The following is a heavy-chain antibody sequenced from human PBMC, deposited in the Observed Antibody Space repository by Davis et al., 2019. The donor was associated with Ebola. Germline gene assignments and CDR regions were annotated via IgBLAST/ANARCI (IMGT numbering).Heavy chain of an antibody. J-gene: IGHJ6*04. Sequence: GGSLRLSCAASGFTFSAYYMSWIRQAPGKGLECVSYISSSGSTIYYADSVKGRFTISRDNAKNSLYLQMNSLRVEDTAVYYCARVHTTYGMDVWGKGTTVTVSS. CDR3: ARVHTTYGMDV. CDR2: ISSSGSTI. CDR1: GFTFSAYY. V-gene: IGHV3-11*01. D-gene: IGHD1-1*01.